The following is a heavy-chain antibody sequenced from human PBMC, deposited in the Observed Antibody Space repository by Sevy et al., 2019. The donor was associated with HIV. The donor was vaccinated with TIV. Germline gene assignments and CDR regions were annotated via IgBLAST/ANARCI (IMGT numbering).Heavy chain of an antibody. CDR2: ISAYNGNT. V-gene: IGHV1-18*01. CDR3: ARGGNRYNWNADYFDY. CDR1: GYTFTSYG. D-gene: IGHD1-1*01. J-gene: IGHJ4*02. Sequence: ASVKVSCKASGYTFTSYGISWVRQAPGQGLEWMGWISAYNGNTNYAQKLQGSVTMTTDTSTSTAYMELRSLRSDDTAVYHCARGGNRYNWNADYFDYWGQGTLVTVSS.